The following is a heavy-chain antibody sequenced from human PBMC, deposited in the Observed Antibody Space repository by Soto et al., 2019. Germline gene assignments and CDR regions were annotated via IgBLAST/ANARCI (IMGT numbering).Heavy chain of an antibody. CDR2: ISYDGNNK. D-gene: IGHD2-15*01. CDR3: AKDFDQICSGGSCYSRNYYSYNGIDV. Sequence: TGGSLRLSCAASGFTFSSYGMHWVLQAPGKGLEWVAVISYDGNNKYYADSVKGRVTISRDNSKNTLYLQMNSLRAGDTAVYYCAKDFDQICSGGSCYSRNYYSYNGIDVWGQGTTVTVSS. J-gene: IGHJ6*02. CDR1: GFTFSSYG. V-gene: IGHV3-30*18.